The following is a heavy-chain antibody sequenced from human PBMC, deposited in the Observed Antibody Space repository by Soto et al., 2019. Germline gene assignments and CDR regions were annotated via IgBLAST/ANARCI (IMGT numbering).Heavy chain of an antibody. CDR1: GFTINTYS. CDR3: ASDRNWGFDY. D-gene: IGHD7-27*01. V-gene: IGHV3-48*01. Sequence: EVQLVESGGGLVQPGGSLRLSCVASGFTINTYSVNWVRQAPGKGLEWVSYIRTSDSTIYYADSVKGRFTISTDSAKNSLYLHVDSLRAEDTAVYYCASDRNWGFDYWGQGALVTVSS. J-gene: IGHJ4*02. CDR2: IRTSDSTI.